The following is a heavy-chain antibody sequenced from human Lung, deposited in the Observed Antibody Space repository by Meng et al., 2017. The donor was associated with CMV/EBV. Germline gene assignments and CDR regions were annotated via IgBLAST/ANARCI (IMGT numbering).Heavy chain of an antibody. CDR1: GFTFDNHA. D-gene: IGHD2-8*02. Sequence: SCAASGFTFDNHAMHWVRQAPGKGLEWVSLISWDGGSTSYADSVKGRFTISRDNAKKSLYLQMDSLRAEDTAVYYCATYGWTPDYWGQGTLVTVSS. J-gene: IGHJ4*02. CDR3: ATYGWTPDY. CDR2: ISWDGGST. V-gene: IGHV3-43D*03.